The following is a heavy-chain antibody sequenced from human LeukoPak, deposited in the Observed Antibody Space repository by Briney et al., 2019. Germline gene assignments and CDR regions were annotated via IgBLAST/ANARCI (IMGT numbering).Heavy chain of an antibody. J-gene: IGHJ4*02. CDR3: ARDTDYGDYVGFDY. CDR1: GYTFTSYY. CDR2: IIPILGTA. Sequence: ASVKVSCKASGYTFTSYYMHWVRQAPGQGLEWMGGIIPILGTANYAQKFQGRVTITADESTSTAYMELSSLRSEDTAVYYCARDTDYGDYVGFDYWGQGTLVTVSS. D-gene: IGHD4-17*01. V-gene: IGHV1-69*13.